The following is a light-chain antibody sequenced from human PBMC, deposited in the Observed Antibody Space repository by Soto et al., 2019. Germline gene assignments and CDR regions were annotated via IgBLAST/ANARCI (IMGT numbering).Light chain of an antibody. CDR2: GAS. J-gene: IGKJ4*01. Sequence: EIVLTQSPCTLSLSPGERATLSCRASQSVSSSYLAWYQQKPGQAPRLLIYGASSRATGIPDRFSGSGSGTDFTLTISRLEPEDFAVYHCQQYGDSPLTFGGGTKVDIK. V-gene: IGKV3-20*01. CDR1: QSVSSSY. CDR3: QQYGDSPLT.